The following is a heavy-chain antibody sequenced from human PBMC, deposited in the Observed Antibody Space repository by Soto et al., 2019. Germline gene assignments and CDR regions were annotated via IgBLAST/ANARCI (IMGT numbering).Heavy chain of an antibody. CDR3: ARDHVAAAPGY. V-gene: IGHV3-48*01. CDR2: ISSSSSTI. Sequence: GSLRLSCAAYGFTFSSYSMNWVRQAPGKGLEWVSYISSSSSTIYYADSVKGRFTISRDNAKNSLYLQMNSLRAEDTAVYYCARDHVAAAPGYWGQGTLVTVSS. D-gene: IGHD6-13*01. CDR1: GFTFSSYS. J-gene: IGHJ4*02.